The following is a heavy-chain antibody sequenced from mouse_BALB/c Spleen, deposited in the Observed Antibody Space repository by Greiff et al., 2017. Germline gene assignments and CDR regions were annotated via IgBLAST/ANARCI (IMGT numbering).Heavy chain of an antibody. CDR1: GFTFSSYG. D-gene: IGHD1-2*01. CDR3: ASPFTTAPSFAY. Sequence: EVMLVESGGDLVKPGGSLKLSCAASGFTFSSYGMSWVRQTPDKRLEWVATISSGGSYTYYPDSVKGRFTISRDNAKNTLYLQMSSLKSEDTAMYYCASPFTTAPSFAYWGQGTLVTVSA. V-gene: IGHV5-6*01. J-gene: IGHJ3*01. CDR2: ISSGGSYT.